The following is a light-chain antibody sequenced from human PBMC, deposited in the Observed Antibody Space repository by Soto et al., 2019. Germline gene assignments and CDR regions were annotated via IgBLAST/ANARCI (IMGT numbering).Light chain of an antibody. CDR3: ATWESSLSAGV. Sequence: QSVLTQPPSVSAAPGQRVTISCSGSSSNIGNNYVSWYQQLPGTAPKLLIYDNNNRPSGIPDRFSGSKSGTSATLGITGLQTGDEADYYCATWESSLSAGVFGTGTKLTVL. V-gene: IGLV1-51*01. CDR1: SSNIGNNY. CDR2: DNN. J-gene: IGLJ1*01.